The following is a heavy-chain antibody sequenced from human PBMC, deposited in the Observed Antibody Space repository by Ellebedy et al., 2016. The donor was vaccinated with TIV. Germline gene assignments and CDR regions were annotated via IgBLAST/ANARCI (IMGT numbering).Heavy chain of an antibody. CDR2: IYSGGSA. J-gene: IGHJ4*02. D-gene: IGHD3-9*01. Sequence: GESLKISCAASGFTVSSNYMSWVRQAPGKGLEWLSIIYSGGSAYYADSVKGRFTISRDKSKNTVYLQMSSLRAEDTAVYYCARANYNILTGYYFDYWGQGTLVTVSS. CDR1: GFTVSSNY. V-gene: IGHV3-66*01. CDR3: ARANYNILTGYYFDY.